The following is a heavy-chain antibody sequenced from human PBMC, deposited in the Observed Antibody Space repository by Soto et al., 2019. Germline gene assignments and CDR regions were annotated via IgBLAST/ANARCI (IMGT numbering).Heavy chain of an antibody. CDR1: GFSFTSAW. CDR3: IGQITMYGLVFLY. CDR2: IKSETDGGTT. Sequence: EVQLVEAGGGLVEPGGSLGLSCTASGFSFTSAWMNWVRQAPGKGLEWVGRIKSETDGGTTAFTAPVKDRFTISRDDAENTVSLNMNSLMTEDTAVYYCIGQITMYGLVFLYWGQGTPVTVSS. V-gene: IGHV3-15*07. J-gene: IGHJ4*02. D-gene: IGHD3-3*01.